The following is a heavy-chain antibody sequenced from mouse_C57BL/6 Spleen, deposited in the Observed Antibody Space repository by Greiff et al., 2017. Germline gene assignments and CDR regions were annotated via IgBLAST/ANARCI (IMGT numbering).Heavy chain of an antibody. D-gene: IGHD2-5*01. Sequence: VHVKQSGPELVKPGASVKISCKASGYSFTGYYMHWVKQSHGNILDWIGYIYPYNGVSSYNQKFKGKATLTVDKSSSTAYMELRSLTSEDSAVYYCAISYSNGGYFDVWGTGTTVTVSS. V-gene: IGHV1-31*01. CDR3: AISYSNGGYFDV. CDR2: IYPYNGVS. CDR1: GYSFTGYY. J-gene: IGHJ1*03.